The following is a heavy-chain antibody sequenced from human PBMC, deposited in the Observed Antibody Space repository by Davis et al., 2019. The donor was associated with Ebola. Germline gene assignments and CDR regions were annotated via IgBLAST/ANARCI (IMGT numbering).Heavy chain of an antibody. J-gene: IGHJ4*02. Sequence: GESLKISCAASGFTFSSNAMSWVRQAPGKGLEWVSAISGSGGSTYYADSVKGRFTISRDNSKNTLYLQMNSLRAEDTAVYYCAKDRGIAATFDYWGQGTLVTVSS. CDR1: GFTFSSNA. CDR3: AKDRGIAATFDY. V-gene: IGHV3-23*01. CDR2: ISGSGGST. D-gene: IGHD6-13*01.